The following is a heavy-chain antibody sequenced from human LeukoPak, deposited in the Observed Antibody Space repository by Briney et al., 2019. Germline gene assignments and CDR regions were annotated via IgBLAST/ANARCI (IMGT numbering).Heavy chain of an antibody. CDR2: IKSKIAGGAT. J-gene: IGHJ4*02. Sequence: PGGSLRLSCAASGFTVSNNYMSWVRQAPGKGLEWVGRIKSKIAGGATDYAAPVKGRFTISRDDSKNTLYLQMNSLKTEDTAVYYCSTEDDWGQGTLVTVSS. CDR1: GFTVSNNY. CDR3: STEDD. V-gene: IGHV3-15*01.